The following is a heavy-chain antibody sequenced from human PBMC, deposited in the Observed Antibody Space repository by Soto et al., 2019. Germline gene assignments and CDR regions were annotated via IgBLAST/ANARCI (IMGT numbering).Heavy chain of an antibody. CDR2: IYYSGST. V-gene: IGHV4-59*01. CDR3: ARALEGPYGDINCFEH. D-gene: IGHD2-21*01. CDR1: GGSISSYY. J-gene: IGHJ5*02. Sequence: SETLSLTCTVSGGSISSYYWSWIRQPPGKGLEWIGYIYYSGSTNYNPSLKSRVTISVDTSKNQFSLKLSSVTAADTAVYYCARALEGPYGDINCFEHWGQGTLVTVSS.